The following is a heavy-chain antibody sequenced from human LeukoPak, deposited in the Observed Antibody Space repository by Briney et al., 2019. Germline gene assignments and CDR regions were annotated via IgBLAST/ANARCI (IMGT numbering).Heavy chain of an antibody. CDR1: GFTFSSYA. J-gene: IGHJ4*02. Sequence: GGSLRLSCAASGFTFSSYAMHWVRQAPGKGLEWVAVISYDGSNKYYADSVKGRFTISRDNSKNTLYLQMNSLRAEDTAVYYCASEGAPGAGTRTFDYRGQGTLVTVSS. CDR2: ISYDGSNK. D-gene: IGHD6-19*01. V-gene: IGHV3-30*04. CDR3: ASEGAPGAGTRTFDY.